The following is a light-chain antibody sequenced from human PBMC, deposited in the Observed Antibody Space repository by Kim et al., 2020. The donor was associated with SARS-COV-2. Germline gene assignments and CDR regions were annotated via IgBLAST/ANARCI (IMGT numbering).Light chain of an antibody. Sequence: DIVMTQSPDSLAVSLGERATINCKSSQSVLFSANNKNYLAWYQQKPGQPPKLLIYWASTREYGVPDRFSGSGSGTDFTLTISSLQAEDVAVYYCQQYYTTPLAFGQGTKVDIK. CDR1: QSVLFSANNKNY. CDR3: QQYYTTPLA. V-gene: IGKV4-1*01. CDR2: WAS. J-gene: IGKJ1*01.